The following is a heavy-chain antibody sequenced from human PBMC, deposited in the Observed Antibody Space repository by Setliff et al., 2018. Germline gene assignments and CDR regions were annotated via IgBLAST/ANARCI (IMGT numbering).Heavy chain of an antibody. CDR1: GFTFSTYR. D-gene: IGHD2-15*01. CDR2: IWDDGGNK. J-gene: IGHJ4*02. Sequence: GGSLRLSCAASGFTFSTYRMHWVRQAPGKGLEWVAIIWDDGGNKYHADSVKGRFTISRDNSKNTLYLQMNSLRPEDTAVYYCARTCSGSGCYAGLESWGQGTPVTVSS. CDR3: ARTCSGSGCYAGLES. V-gene: IGHV3-33*08.